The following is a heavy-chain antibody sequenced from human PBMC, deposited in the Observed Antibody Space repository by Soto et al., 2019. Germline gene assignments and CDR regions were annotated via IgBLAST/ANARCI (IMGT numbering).Heavy chain of an antibody. J-gene: IGHJ4*02. CDR1: GYTFTGYY. CDR2: ISAYNGNT. D-gene: IGHD3-9*01. V-gene: IGHV1-18*04. Sequence: ASVKVSCKASGYTFTGYYMHRVRQAPGQGLEWMGWISAYNGNTNYAQKLQGRVTMTTDTSTSTAYMELRSLRSDDTAVYYCARGYYDILTGNFDYWGQGTLVTVSS. CDR3: ARGYYDILTGNFDY.